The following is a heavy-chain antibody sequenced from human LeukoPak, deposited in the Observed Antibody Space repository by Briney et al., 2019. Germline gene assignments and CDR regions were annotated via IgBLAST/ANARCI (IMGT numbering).Heavy chain of an antibody. J-gene: IGHJ6*03. V-gene: IGHV3-30*02. CDR3: AKDPAAITAPDYYYYYYMDV. CDR1: GFTFSSYG. Sequence: GGSLRLSCAASGFTFSSYGMDWVRQAPGKGLEWVAFIRYDGSNKYYADSVKGRFTISRDNSKNTLYLQMNSLRAEDTAVYYCAKDPAAITAPDYYYYYYMDVWGKGTTVTVSS. CDR2: IRYDGSNK. D-gene: IGHD2-2*01.